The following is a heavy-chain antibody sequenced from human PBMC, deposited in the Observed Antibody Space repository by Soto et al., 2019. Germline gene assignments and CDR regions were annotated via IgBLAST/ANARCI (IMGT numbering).Heavy chain of an antibody. J-gene: IGHJ6*02. CDR3: ARVGVAASPNMDV. Sequence: ASVKVSCKASGYTFTGYYMRWVRQAPGQGLEWMGWINPNSGGTNYAQKFQGRVTMTRDTSISTAYMELSRLRSDDTAVYYCARVGVAASPNMDVWGQGTTVTVSS. CDR2: INPNSGGT. D-gene: IGHD6-25*01. V-gene: IGHV1-2*02. CDR1: GYTFTGYY.